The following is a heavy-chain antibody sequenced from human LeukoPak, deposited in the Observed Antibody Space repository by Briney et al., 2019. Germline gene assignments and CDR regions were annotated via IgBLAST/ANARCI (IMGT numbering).Heavy chain of an antibody. Sequence: GGSLRLSCAAGGFSFSSYSMNWVRQAPGKRLEWIAYISSYTITYYADFVKGRFTISRDNSKNTLYLQMNSLRAEDTAVYYCAKLREWELPDLFDYWGQGTLVTVSS. CDR1: GFSFSSYS. D-gene: IGHD1-26*01. CDR3: AKLREWELPDLFDY. V-gene: IGHV3-23*05. CDR2: ISSYTIT. J-gene: IGHJ4*02.